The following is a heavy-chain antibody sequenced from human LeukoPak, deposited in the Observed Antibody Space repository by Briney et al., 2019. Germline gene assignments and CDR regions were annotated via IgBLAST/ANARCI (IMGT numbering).Heavy chain of an antibody. V-gene: IGHV1-2*02. Sequence: ASVKVSCKASGYTFTGYYMHWVRQAPGQGLEWMGWINPNSGGTNYAQKFQGRVTMTRDTSISTAYMELSRLRSDDTAVYYCARRSGRYDSSGYYQIFDYWGQGTLVTVSS. J-gene: IGHJ4*02. D-gene: IGHD3-22*01. CDR3: ARRSGRYDSSGYYQIFDY. CDR2: INPNSGGT. CDR1: GYTFTGYY.